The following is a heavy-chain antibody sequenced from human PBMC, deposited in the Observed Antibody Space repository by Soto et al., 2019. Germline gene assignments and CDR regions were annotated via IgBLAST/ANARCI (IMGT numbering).Heavy chain of an antibody. D-gene: IGHD3-10*01. J-gene: IGHJ6*02. CDR2: ISFRGSSK. CDR1: GFTSNTSE. Sequence: GGSLRLSCVASGFTSNTSEMNWVRQAPGKGLEWVSYISFRGSSKYYADSVKGRFTISRDTSKSALYLQMNSLRPEDTAVYYCAKDFKISGGHYGSLNYYYGMDVWGQGTTVTVSS. V-gene: IGHV3-48*03. CDR3: AKDFKISGGHYGSLNYYYGMDV.